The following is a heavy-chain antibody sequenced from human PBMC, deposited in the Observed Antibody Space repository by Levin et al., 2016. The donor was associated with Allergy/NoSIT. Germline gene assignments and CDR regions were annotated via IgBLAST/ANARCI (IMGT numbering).Heavy chain of an antibody. V-gene: IGHV1-69*04. J-gene: IGHJ3*02. CDR2: IIPILGIA. D-gene: IGHD3-9*01. Sequence: WVRQAPGQGLEWMGRIIPILGIANYAQKFQGRVTITADKSTSTAYMELSSLRSEDTAVYYCARGRYDVLTDYYNDRDAFDIWGQGTMVTVSS. CDR3: ARGRYDVLTDYYNDRDAFDI.